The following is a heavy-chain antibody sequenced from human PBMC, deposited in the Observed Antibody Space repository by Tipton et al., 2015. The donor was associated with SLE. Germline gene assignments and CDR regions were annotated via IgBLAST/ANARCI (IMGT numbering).Heavy chain of an antibody. CDR1: GDSISSNF. D-gene: IGHD2-2*01. CDR3: ARGKGDQAFGI. V-gene: IGHV4-59*01. Sequence: TLSLTCTVSGDSISSNFWNWIRQPPGRGLEWIGYLHYSGGTNCNPSLKSRVTISVDTSKNQFSLKLSSVTAANTAVYYCARGKGDQAFGIWGQGTMVTVSS. J-gene: IGHJ3*02. CDR2: LHYSGGT.